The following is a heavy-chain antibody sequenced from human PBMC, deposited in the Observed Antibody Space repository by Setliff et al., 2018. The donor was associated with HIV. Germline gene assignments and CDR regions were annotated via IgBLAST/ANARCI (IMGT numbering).Heavy chain of an antibody. CDR3: ARGREAIDLENWYFDL. CDR2: INHSGGT. J-gene: IGHJ2*01. Sequence: PSETLSLTCAVSGGTFSLHYYTWIRQSPLRGLEWIGDINHSGGTRYNPSLESRVTMSLDTSRKQFSLRLIAVTAADTAVYYCARGREAIDLENWYFDLWGRGTLVTVSS. V-gene: IGHV4-34*01. CDR1: GGTFSLHY. D-gene: IGHD3-3*01.